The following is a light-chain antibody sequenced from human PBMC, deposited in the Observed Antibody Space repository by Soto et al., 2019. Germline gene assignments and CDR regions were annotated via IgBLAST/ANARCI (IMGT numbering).Light chain of an antibody. CDR3: SSYTTSTTVV. CDR2: GVS. J-gene: IGLJ2*01. V-gene: IGLV2-14*01. Sequence: QSALTQPASVSGSPGQSIAISCTGTNSDVGAHDLVSWYQHHPGKAPRLMIYGVSNRPSGVSNRFSGSKSGNTASLTISGLQAEDEADYYCSSYTTSTTVVFGGGTKVTVL. CDR1: NSDVGAHDL.